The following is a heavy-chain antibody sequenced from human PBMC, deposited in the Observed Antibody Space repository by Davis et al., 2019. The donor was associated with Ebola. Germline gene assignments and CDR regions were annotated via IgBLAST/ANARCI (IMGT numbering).Heavy chain of an antibody. CDR3: ARHQGSWSFYYVDY. J-gene: IGHJ4*02. CDR2: VYYSGST. D-gene: IGHD3-10*01. V-gene: IGHV4-39*01. CDR1: GGSIGSSTYY. Sequence: PGGSLRLSCTVSGGSIGSSTYYWGWIRQPPGTGLEWIGSVYYSGSTYYNPSLKSRVTMSVDRSKNQFSLKVSSVTAADTAVYHCARHQGSWSFYYVDYWGQGTLVTVSS.